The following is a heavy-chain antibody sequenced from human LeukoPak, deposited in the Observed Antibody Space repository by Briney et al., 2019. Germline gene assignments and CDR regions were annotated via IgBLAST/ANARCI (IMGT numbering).Heavy chain of an antibody. CDR3: AREAPDGNSYNWFDP. CDR2: IYYSGST. CDR1: GGSISSSSYY. V-gene: IGHV4-39*07. D-gene: IGHD4-23*01. Sequence: PSETLSLTCTVSGGSISSSSYYWGWIRQPPGKGLEWIGSIYYSGSTYYNPSLKSRVTISVDTSKNQFSLKLSSVTAADTAVYYCAREAPDGNSYNWFDPWGQGTLVTVSS. J-gene: IGHJ5*02.